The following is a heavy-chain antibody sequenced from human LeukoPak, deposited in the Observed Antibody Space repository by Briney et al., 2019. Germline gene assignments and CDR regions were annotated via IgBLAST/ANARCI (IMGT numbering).Heavy chain of an antibody. Sequence: GGSLGLSCAASGYTVSNNYMSWVRQAPGKGLEWVSVIYSGGSTNYADSVKGRFTISRDRSKNTLYLQMNSLRAEDTAVYYCARGVNYFDYWGQGTLVTVSS. CDR3: ARGVNYFDY. V-gene: IGHV3-53*01. J-gene: IGHJ4*02. CDR2: IYSGGST. CDR1: GYTVSNNY.